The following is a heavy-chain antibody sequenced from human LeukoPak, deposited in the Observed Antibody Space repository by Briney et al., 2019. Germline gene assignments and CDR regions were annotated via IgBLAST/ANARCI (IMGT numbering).Heavy chain of an antibody. Sequence: SETLSLTCTVSGGSISSYYWSWIRQPPGKGLEWIGYIYYSGSTDYNPSLKSRVTISVDTSKNQFSLKLSSVTAADTAVYYCAITTGTGFDYWGQGTLVTVSS. CDR2: IYYSGST. CDR3: AITTGTGFDY. D-gene: IGHD1-1*01. CDR1: GGSISSYY. J-gene: IGHJ4*02. V-gene: IGHV4-59*01.